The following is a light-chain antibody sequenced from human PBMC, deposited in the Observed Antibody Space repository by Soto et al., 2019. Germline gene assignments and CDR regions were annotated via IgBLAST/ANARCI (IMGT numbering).Light chain of an antibody. V-gene: IGLV2-11*01. J-gene: IGLJ1*01. CDR3: CSYAGVYTLYV. Sequence: QSALTQPRSVSGSPGQSVTISCTGSSSDVGGYNYVSWYQQHPGKAPKLIIYDVNERPSGVPDRFSGSKSGNTASLTISGLLADDEADYYCCSYAGVYTLYVFGAGTKVTVL. CDR1: SSDVGGYNY. CDR2: DVN.